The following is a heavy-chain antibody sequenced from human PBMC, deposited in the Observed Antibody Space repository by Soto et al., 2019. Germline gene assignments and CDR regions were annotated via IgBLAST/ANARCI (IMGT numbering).Heavy chain of an antibody. CDR3: PTQGCGGSCYRYYYYYGMDV. Sequence: XCTAYGYTFTSXGISWVRQAPGQGLECMGWISAYNGNTNYAQKLQGRVTMTTDTSTSTAYTELRSLRSDDKPVYYCPTQGCGGSCYRYYYYYGMDVWGQGTTGTVSS. D-gene: IGHD2-15*01. J-gene: IGHJ6*02. CDR2: ISAYNGNT. CDR1: GYTFTSXG. V-gene: IGHV1-18*04.